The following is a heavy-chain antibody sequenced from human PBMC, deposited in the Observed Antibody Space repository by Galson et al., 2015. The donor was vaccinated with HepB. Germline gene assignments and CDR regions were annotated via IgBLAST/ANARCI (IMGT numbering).Heavy chain of an antibody. V-gene: IGHV3-49*03. D-gene: IGHD6-13*01. Sequence: SLRLSCAASGFTFGDYAMSWFRQAPGKGLEWVGFIRSKAYGGTTEYAASVRGRFTISRDNSKSIAYLQMNSLKTEDTAVYYCTRGGDAAAAPDFDYWGQGTLVTVSS. J-gene: IGHJ4*02. CDR1: GFTFGDYA. CDR2: IRSKAYGGTT. CDR3: TRGGDAAAAPDFDY.